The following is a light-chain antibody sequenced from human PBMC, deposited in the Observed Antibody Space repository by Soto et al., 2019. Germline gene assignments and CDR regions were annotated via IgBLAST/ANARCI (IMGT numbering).Light chain of an antibody. Sequence: QSVLTQPRSVSGSPGQSVTISCTGASSDVGGYKYVSWYLQHPGKAPKLLIYDVTKRPSGVPDRFSGSKSGNTASLTISGLQAEDEADYYCCSSARNYSFVFGGGTKVTV. CDR2: DVT. J-gene: IGLJ1*01. V-gene: IGLV2-11*01. CDR1: SSDVGGYKY. CDR3: CSSARNYSFV.